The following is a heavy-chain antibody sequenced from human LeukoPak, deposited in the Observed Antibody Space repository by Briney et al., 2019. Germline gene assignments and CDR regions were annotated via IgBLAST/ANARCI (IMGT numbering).Heavy chain of an antibody. J-gene: IGHJ4*02. V-gene: IGHV4-39*01. CDR3: ARLDYRLRGLFDY. CDR1: GGSISSSSYY. D-gene: IGHD4-11*01. CDR2: IYYSGST. Sequence: SETLSLTCTVSGGSISSSSYYWGWIRQPPGKGLERIGSIYYSGSTYYNPSLKSRVTISVDTSKNQFSLKLSSVTAADTAVYYCARLDYRLRGLFDYWGQGTLVTVSS.